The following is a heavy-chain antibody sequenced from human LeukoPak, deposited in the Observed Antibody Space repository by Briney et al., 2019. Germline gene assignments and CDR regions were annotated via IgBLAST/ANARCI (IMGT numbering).Heavy chain of an antibody. Sequence: SGTLSLTCAVSGGSIASSYWWTWVRQPPGKGLEWIGEIYHSGSTNYNPSLRSRVTISVDKSDNQFSLRLNSMTAADTAVYYCARNAGNSDVDYWGQGTLVTVSS. CDR3: ARNAGNSDVDY. J-gene: IGHJ4*02. CDR1: GGSIASSYW. V-gene: IGHV4-4*02. D-gene: IGHD4-23*01. CDR2: IYHSGST.